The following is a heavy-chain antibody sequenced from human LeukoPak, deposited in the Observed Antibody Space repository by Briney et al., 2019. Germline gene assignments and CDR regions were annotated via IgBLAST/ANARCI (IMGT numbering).Heavy chain of an antibody. CDR1: GYTFTSYY. CDR2: INPSDGST. Sequence: GASVKVSCKASGYTFTSYYIHLVRQAPGQGFEWMAIINPSDGSTTNSQKFQGRVTMTRDTSTSTVYMELSGLRSEDTAVYYCAREGGYNYVVVYWGQGTLVTVSS. CDR3: AREGGYNYVVVY. J-gene: IGHJ4*02. D-gene: IGHD5-24*01. V-gene: IGHV1-46*01.